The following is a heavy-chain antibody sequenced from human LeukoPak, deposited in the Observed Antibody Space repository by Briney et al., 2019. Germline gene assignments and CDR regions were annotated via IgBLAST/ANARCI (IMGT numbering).Heavy chain of an antibody. V-gene: IGHV3-48*03. Sequence: GGSLRLSCAASGFTFSSYEMNWVRQAPGKGLEWVSYISSSGSTIYYADSVKGRFTISRDNAKNSLYLQMNSLRAEDTAVYYCSRESYRGYYFDYWGQGILVTVSS. CDR3: SRESYRGYYFDY. J-gene: IGHJ4*02. D-gene: IGHD1-26*01. CDR2: ISSSGSTI. CDR1: GFTFSSYE.